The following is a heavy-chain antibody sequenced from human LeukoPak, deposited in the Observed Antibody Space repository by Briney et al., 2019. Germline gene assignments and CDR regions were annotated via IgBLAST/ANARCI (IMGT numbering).Heavy chain of an antibody. J-gene: IGHJ5*02. V-gene: IGHV4-59*12. Sequence: SGTLSLTCTVSGGSISSYYWSWIRQPPGKGLEWIGYIYYSGTTNYNPSLKSRVTISVDTSKNQFSLKLSSVTAADTAVYYCARGWGNSGSATDRWGQGTLVTVSS. CDR1: GGSISSYY. D-gene: IGHD5-12*01. CDR3: ARGWGNSGSATDR. CDR2: IYYSGTT.